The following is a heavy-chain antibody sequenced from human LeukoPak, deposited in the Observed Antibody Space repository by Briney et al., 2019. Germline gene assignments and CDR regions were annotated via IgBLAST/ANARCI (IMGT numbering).Heavy chain of an antibody. V-gene: IGHV4-34*01. CDR3: AARAAGPQGHYFDY. CDR1: GGSISTYY. J-gene: IGHJ4*02. CDR2: INHSGST. Sequence: SETLSLTCTVSGGSISTYYWSWIRQPPGKGLEWIGEINHSGSTNYNPSLKSRVTISVDTSKNQFSLKLSSVTAADTAVYYCAARAAGPQGHYFDYWGQGTLVTVSS. D-gene: IGHD6-13*01.